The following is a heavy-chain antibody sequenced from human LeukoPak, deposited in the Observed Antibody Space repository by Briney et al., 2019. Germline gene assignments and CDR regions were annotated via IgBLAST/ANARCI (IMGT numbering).Heavy chain of an antibody. J-gene: IGHJ4*02. CDR2: INGNSGDT. Sequence: ASVKVSCKASGYTFTDYRMHWVRQAPGQGLEWMGWINGNSGDTGYEQKYQGRVTMTRDTSISTAYMELSRLGSDDTAVYYCVRTAKGYDSSGYYDYWGQGTLDTVSS. CDR1: GYTFTDYR. V-gene: IGHV1-2*02. CDR3: VRTAKGYDSSGYYDY. D-gene: IGHD3-22*01.